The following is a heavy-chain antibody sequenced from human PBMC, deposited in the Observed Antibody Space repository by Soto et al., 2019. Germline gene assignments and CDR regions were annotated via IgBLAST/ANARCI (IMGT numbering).Heavy chain of an antibody. V-gene: IGHV4-59*01. Sequence: PSETLSLTCTVSGGSISSYYWSWIRQPPGRGLEWIGYIYYSGSTNYNPSLKSRVTISVDTSKNQFSLKLSSVTAADTAVYYCARAGISYYYMDVWGKGTTVTVSS. CDR3: ARAGISYYYMDV. CDR2: IYYSGST. CDR1: GGSISSYY. D-gene: IGHD3-10*01. J-gene: IGHJ6*03.